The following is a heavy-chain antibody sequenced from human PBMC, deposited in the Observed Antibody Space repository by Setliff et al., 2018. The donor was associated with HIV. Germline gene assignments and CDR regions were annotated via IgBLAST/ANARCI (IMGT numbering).Heavy chain of an antibody. CDR1: GGTFNNYV. Sequence: SVQVSCQAAGGTFNNYVFSWVRKAPGRGLEWIGTIIPILDTTNYAQKFQDRVTITTDESTSTAYMELRSLTSEDTAVYYCARDLDEAVKDADNYVPLDLWGQGTLVTVSS. D-gene: IGHD3-16*01. CDR2: IIPILDTT. CDR3: ARDLDEAVKDADNYVPLDL. V-gene: IGHV1-69*11. J-gene: IGHJ5*02.